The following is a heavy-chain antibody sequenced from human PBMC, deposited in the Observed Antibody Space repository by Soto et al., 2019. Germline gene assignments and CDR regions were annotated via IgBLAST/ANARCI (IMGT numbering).Heavy chain of an antibody. J-gene: IGHJ6*02. V-gene: IGHV3-23*01. D-gene: IGHD2-2*01. CDR1: WFTFNRHA. Sequence: GSLRLSCATSWFTFNRHAISLVPPASGKGLEWVSAISGSGGSTYYADSVKGRFTISRDNSKNTLYLQMNSLRAEDTAVYYCAKPYAAINYYYGMDVWGQGTTVTVSS. CDR2: ISGSGGST. CDR3: AKPYAAINYYYGMDV.